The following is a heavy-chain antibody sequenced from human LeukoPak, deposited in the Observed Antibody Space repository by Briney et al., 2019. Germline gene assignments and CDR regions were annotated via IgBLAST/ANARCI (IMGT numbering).Heavy chain of an antibody. J-gene: IGHJ4*02. CDR2: IGSGGTT. D-gene: IGHD3-22*01. V-gene: IGHV3-23*01. CDR3: AMYFYDSSTYSFDY. CDR1: GFTFSNYA. Sequence: GGSLRLSCAASGFTFSNYAMSWVRQAPGKGLEWVSSIGSGGTTHYADSVKGRFTISRDNSKNTLFLQMNSLRAEDTAVYYCAMYFYDSSTYSFDYWGQGTLVTVSS.